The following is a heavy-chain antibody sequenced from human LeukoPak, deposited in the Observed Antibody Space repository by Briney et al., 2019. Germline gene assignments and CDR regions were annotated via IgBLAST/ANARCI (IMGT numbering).Heavy chain of an antibody. V-gene: IGHV3-21*01. CDR3: AREHYYDSSGYYHTTDY. J-gene: IGHJ4*02. CDR1: GFTFSSYS. Sequence: GGSLRLSCAASGFTFSSYSMNWVRQAPGKGLEWVSSISISSSYIYYADSVKGRFTISRDNAKNSLYLQMNSLRAEDTAVYYCAREHYYDSSGYYHTTDYWGQGTLVTVSS. D-gene: IGHD3-22*01. CDR2: ISISSSYI.